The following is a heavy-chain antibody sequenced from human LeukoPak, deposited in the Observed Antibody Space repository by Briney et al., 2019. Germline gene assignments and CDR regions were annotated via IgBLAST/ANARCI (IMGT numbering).Heavy chain of an antibody. CDR2: VYYSGST. J-gene: IGHJ3*02. D-gene: IGHD3-3*01. Sequence: EASETVSLTCTVSGGSISTYYWSWIRQPPGKGLEWIGYVYYSGSTNYNPSLKSRVTISADTSKNQFSLRLSSVTAADTAVYYCARGLNNRKSGRRFDVFEIWGQGTMVTVSS. V-gene: IGHV4-59*01. CDR3: ARGLNNRKSGRRFDVFEI. CDR1: GGSISTYY.